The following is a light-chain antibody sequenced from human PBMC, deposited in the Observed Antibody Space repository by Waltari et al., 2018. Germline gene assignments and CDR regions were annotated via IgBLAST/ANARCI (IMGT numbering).Light chain of an antibody. CDR2: TNN. CDR1: SSNVGSNT. CDR3: AAWDDSLNAWV. Sequence: QSVLTQPPSASGTPGQRVTISCSGSSSNVGSNTVNWYHQLPGTAPKLLIYTNNQRPSGVPDRFSGSKSGTSASLATSGLQSEDEADYYCAAWDDSLNAWVFGGGTKLTVL. J-gene: IGLJ3*02. V-gene: IGLV1-44*01.